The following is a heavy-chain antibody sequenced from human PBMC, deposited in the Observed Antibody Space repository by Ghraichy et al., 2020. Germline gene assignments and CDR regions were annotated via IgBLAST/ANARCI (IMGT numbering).Heavy chain of an antibody. CDR3: ARSPSSGWYRYYYYGMDV. D-gene: IGHD6-19*01. CDR1: GFTVSSNY. J-gene: IGHJ6*02. Sequence: GESLNISCAASGFTVSSNYMSWVRQAPGKGLEWVSVIYSGGSTYYADSVKGRFTISRDNSKNTLYLQMNSLRAEDTAVYYCARSPSSGWYRYYYYGMDVWGQGTTVTVSS. V-gene: IGHV3-53*01. CDR2: IYSGGST.